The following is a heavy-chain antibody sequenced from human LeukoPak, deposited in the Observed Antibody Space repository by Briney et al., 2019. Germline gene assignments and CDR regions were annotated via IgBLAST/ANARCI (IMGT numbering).Heavy chain of an antibody. CDR1: GGSLNNYY. V-gene: IGHV4-59*12. CDR3: ARDRIYPRGIDY. CDR2: IFYTGST. Sequence: SETLSLTCTVSGGSLNNYYWSWIRQPPGKGLECIGYIFYTGSTNYNPSLKSRVTISVDKSKNQFSLRLSSVTAADTAVYYCARDRIYPRGIDYWGQGTLVTVSS. D-gene: IGHD3-16*01. J-gene: IGHJ4*02.